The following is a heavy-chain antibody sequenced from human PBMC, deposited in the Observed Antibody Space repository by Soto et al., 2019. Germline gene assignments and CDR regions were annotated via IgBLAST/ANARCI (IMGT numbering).Heavy chain of an antibody. Sequence: SETLSLTCTVSGGSISSGGYYWSWIRQHPGKGLEWIGYIYYSGSTYYSPSLKSRVTISVDTSKNQFSLKLSSVTAADTAVYYCARSSSYCISTSCQPLGWFDPWGQGTLVTVSS. V-gene: IGHV4-31*03. CDR2: IYYSGST. CDR1: GGSISSGGYY. CDR3: ARSSSYCISTSCQPLGWFDP. D-gene: IGHD2-2*01. J-gene: IGHJ5*02.